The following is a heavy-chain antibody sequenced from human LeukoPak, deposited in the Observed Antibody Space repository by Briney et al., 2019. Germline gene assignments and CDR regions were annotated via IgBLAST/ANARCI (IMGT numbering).Heavy chain of an antibody. CDR3: ARQVPCSSTNCYLYYFDH. CDR2: IYYSGRT. D-gene: IGHD2-2*01. J-gene: IGHJ4*02. V-gene: IGHV4-39*01. CDR1: ADSISSSTYY. Sequence: SETLSLTCTVSADSISSSTYYWGRIRQPPGKGLEWIGSIYYSGRTYYNPSLKSRVTISVDTSKNEFSLKLSSVTAADTAVYYCARQVPCSSTNCYLYYFDHWGQGALVTVSS.